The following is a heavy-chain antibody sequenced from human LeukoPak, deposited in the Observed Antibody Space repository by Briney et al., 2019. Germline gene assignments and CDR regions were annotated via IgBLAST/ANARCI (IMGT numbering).Heavy chain of an antibody. CDR1: GGSFSGYY. J-gene: IGHJ4*02. CDR3: AGQPIYSSGVDY. D-gene: IGHD6-19*01. Sequence: SETLSLTCAVYGGSFSGYYWSWIRQPPGKGLEWIGEINHSGSTNYNPSLKSRVTISVDTSKNQFSLKLSSVTAADTAVYYCAGQPIYSSGVDYWGQGTLVTVSS. V-gene: IGHV4-34*01. CDR2: INHSGST.